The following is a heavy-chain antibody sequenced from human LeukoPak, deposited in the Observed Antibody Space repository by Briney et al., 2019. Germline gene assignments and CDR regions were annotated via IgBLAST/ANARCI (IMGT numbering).Heavy chain of an antibody. CDR3: ARGPGGYGDY. J-gene: IGHJ4*02. D-gene: IGHD5-12*01. CDR2: INHSGST. V-gene: IGHV4-34*01. Sequence: PSETLSLTCAVYGGSLSGYYWSWIRQPPGKGLEWIGEINHSGSTNYNPSLKSRVTISVDTSKNQFSLKLSSVTAADTAVYYCARGPGGYGDYWGQGTLVTVSS. CDR1: GGSLSGYY.